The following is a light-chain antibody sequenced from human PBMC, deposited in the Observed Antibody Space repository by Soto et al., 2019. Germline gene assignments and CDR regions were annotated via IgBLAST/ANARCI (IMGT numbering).Light chain of an antibody. CDR2: DAF. J-gene: IGKJ1*01. CDR3: QQYNNWPPWT. V-gene: IGKV3D-15*01. Sequence: EIVLTQSPGTLSLSPGERATLSCRASQSVSSNYLAWYQHKPGQAPRLLIYDAFTRATGIPARFSGSGSGTEFTLTISSLQSEDFAVYYCQQYNNWPPWTFGQGTKVDI. CDR1: QSVSSN.